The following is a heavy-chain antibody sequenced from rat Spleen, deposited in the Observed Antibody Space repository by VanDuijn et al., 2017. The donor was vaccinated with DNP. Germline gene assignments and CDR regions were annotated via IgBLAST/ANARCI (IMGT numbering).Heavy chain of an antibody. D-gene: IGHD4-3*01. CDR3: ARDLIIRDTTSAMDV. J-gene: IGHJ4*01. Sequence: QVQLKESGPGLVQPSQTLSLTCTVSGFSLTNYHVHWVRQPPGKGLEWMGVMWSYGDTSFNSPLRSRLSISRDTSKSQVFLKMNSLQTEDTATYYCARDLIIRDTTSAMDVWGQGTSVTVSS. CDR2: MWSYGDT. CDR1: GFSLTNYH. V-gene: IGHV2-32*01.